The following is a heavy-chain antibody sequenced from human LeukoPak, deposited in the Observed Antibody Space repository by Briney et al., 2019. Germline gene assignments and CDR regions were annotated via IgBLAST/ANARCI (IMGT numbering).Heavy chain of an antibody. V-gene: IGHV4-59*01. CDR3: ARDFGGYYYGMDV. CDR1: GGSISSYN. J-gene: IGHJ6*02. CDR2: IYYSGST. D-gene: IGHD2-15*01. Sequence: SETLSLTCTVSGGSISSYNWSWIRQPPGKGLEWIGYIYYSGSTNYNPSLKSRVTISVDTSKNQFSLKLSSVTAADTAVYYCARDFGGYYYGMDVWGQGTTVTVSS.